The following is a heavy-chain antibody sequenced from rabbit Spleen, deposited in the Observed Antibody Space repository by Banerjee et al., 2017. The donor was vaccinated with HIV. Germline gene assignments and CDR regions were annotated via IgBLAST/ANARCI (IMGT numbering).Heavy chain of an antibody. D-gene: IGHD1-1*01. Sequence: QEQLVESGGDLVQPGASLTLTCTASGFDFSAYTFMCWVRQAPGKGLEWIGYIDPVFGITYYANWVNGRFSISRENAQNTVFLQMTSLTAADTATYFCARDNGSGDYIDVYFDLWGPGTLVTVS. CDR2: IDPVFGIT. CDR1: GFDFSAYT. CDR3: ARDNGSGDYIDVYFDL. V-gene: IGHV1S47*01. J-gene: IGHJ4*01.